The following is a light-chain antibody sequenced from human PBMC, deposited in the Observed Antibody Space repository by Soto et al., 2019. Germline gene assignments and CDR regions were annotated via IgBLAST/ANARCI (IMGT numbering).Light chain of an antibody. CDR2: ATS. CDR1: QTISSNY. CDR3: QQYFKCT. V-gene: IGKV3-20*01. J-gene: IGKJ1*01. Sequence: EIVLTQSPATLSVSPGERATLSCRASQTISSNYLAWHQQTSGQAPILLIYATSSGATSIPARVSGSGSATNFTLTISRLKPGDSAKDECQQYFKCTFGQGTKVEIK.